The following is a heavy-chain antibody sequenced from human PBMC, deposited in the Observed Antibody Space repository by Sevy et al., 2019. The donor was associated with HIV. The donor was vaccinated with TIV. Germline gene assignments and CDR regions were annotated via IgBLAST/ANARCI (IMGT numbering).Heavy chain of an antibody. J-gene: IGHJ4*02. V-gene: IGHV3-33*01. CDR1: GFTFSSYA. CDR3: ARGGYYYNNAAYYAFDS. CDR2: IWSDGAYQ. Sequence: GGSLRLSCAAAGFTFSSYAMHWVRQAPGKGLEWVAIIWSDGAYQYHGDSVKGRFTISRDNSKNTLYLQMNSVRVEDTAGYYCARGGYYYNNAAYYAFDSWGQGTLVTVSS. D-gene: IGHD3-10*01.